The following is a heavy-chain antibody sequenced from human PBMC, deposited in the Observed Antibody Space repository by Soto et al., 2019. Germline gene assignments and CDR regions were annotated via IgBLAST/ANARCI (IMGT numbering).Heavy chain of an antibody. D-gene: IGHD6-19*01. CDR1: GYTFTSYD. Sequence: ASVKVSCKASGYTFTSYDINWVRQATGQGLEWMGWMNPNSGNTGYAQKFQGRVTMTRNTSISTAYMELSSLRSEDTAVYYCARSGRLVYYYYYMDVWGKGTTVTVSS. V-gene: IGHV1-8*01. CDR3: ARSGRLVYYYYYMDV. J-gene: IGHJ6*03. CDR2: MNPNSGNT.